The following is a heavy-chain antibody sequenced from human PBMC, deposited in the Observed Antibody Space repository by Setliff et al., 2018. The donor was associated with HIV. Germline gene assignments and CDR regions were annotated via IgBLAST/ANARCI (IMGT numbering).Heavy chain of an antibody. Sequence: ASVKVSCKASGYTFTSCAMHWVRQAPGQRIEWMGWINAGNGNTKYSQEFQGRVTITRDTSASTAYMELSSLRSEDMAVYYCAGGSGGSLTELGDYWGQGTLVTVSS. V-gene: IGHV1-3*03. CDR1: GYTFTSCA. CDR2: INAGNGNT. D-gene: IGHD2-15*01. CDR3: AGGSGGSLTELGDY. J-gene: IGHJ4*02.